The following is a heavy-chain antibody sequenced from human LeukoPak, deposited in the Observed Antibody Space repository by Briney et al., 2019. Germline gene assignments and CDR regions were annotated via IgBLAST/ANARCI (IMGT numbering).Heavy chain of an antibody. CDR2: IFYSGQT. Sequence: SETLSLTCHVSGGSLSSYYWIWTRQPPGKGLEYIGYIFYSGQTNYNPSLKNRVTISVDTSKNEFSLNLSSVTAADTAVYYCARASYGDYPRFDYWGQGTLVTVSS. CDR1: GGSLSSYY. J-gene: IGHJ4*02. V-gene: IGHV4-59*01. D-gene: IGHD4-17*01. CDR3: ARASYGDYPRFDY.